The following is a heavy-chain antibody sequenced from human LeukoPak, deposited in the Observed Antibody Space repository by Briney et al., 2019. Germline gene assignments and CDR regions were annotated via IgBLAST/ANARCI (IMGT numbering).Heavy chain of an antibody. J-gene: IGHJ4*02. CDR3: AKVNRDGYNFNFDY. D-gene: IGHD5-24*01. CDR1: GFTFSSYA. V-gene: IGHV3-23*01. CDR2: ISGSGGST. Sequence: AGGSLRLSCAASGFTFSSYAMSWVRQAPGKGLEWVSAISGSGGSTYYADSVKGRFTISRDDSKNTLYLQMNSLRAEDTAVYYCAKVNRDGYNFNFDYWGQGTLVTVSS.